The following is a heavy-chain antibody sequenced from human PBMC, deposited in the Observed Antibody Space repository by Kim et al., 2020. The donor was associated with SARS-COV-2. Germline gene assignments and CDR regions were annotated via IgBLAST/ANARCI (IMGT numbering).Heavy chain of an antibody. D-gene: IGHD6-13*01. V-gene: IGHV1-3*01. J-gene: IGHJ3*02. CDR2: INAGNGNT. Sequence: ASVKVSCKASGYTFTSYAMHWVRQAPGQRLEWMGWINAGNGNTKYSQKFQGRVTITRDTSASTAYMELSSLRSEDTAVYYCARVGPGSSSWYLVVGAFDIWGQGTMVTVSS. CDR3: ARVGPGSSSWYLVVGAFDI. CDR1: GYTFTSYA.